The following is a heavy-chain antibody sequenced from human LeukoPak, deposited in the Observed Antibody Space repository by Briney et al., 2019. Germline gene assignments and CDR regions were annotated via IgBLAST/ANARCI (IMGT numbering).Heavy chain of an antibody. CDR3: ARASGYCRSTSCYTAFDM. D-gene: IGHD2-2*02. CDR1: GGSISSYY. Sequence: PSETLSLTCTVSGGSISSYYWSWIRQPPGKGLEWIGYIYYSGSTNYNPSLKSRVTISVDTSKNQFSLKLSSVTAADTAVYYCARASGYCRSTSCYTAFDMWGQGTMVTVSS. CDR2: IYYSGST. V-gene: IGHV4-59*01. J-gene: IGHJ3*02.